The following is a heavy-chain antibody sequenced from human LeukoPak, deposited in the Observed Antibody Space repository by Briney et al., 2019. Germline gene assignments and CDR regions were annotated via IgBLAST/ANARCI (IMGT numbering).Heavy chain of an antibody. D-gene: IGHD6-6*01. Sequence: SETLSLTCTVSGGSISSYYWSWIRQPPGKGLEWIGYIYYSGSTNYNPSLKSRVTISVDTSKNQFSLKLSSVTAADTAVYCCARVALAARRYYFDYWGQGTLVTVSS. CDR2: IYYSGST. J-gene: IGHJ4*02. CDR3: ARVALAARRYYFDY. CDR1: GGSISSYY. V-gene: IGHV4-59*01.